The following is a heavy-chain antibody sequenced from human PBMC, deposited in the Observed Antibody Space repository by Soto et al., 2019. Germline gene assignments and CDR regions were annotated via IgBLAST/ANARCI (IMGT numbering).Heavy chain of an antibody. D-gene: IGHD4-17*01. CDR1: GFTFTTYG. V-gene: IGHV3-33*01. CDR2: ILNDGSKE. CDR3: VRDDDGGPNDLDM. J-gene: IGHJ3*02. Sequence: QMQLVESGGGVVQPGRSLRLSCAASGFTFTTYGMHWVRQAPGKGLEWVSVILNDGSKEYYRDSVKGRFTISRDNSRNSLYLQMNSLRDDDTALYYCVRDDDGGPNDLDMWGQWTMVSVSS.